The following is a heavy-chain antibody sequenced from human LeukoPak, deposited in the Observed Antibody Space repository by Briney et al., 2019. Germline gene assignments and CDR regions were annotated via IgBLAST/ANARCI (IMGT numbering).Heavy chain of an antibody. CDR1: GYTFTSYG. V-gene: IGHV1-18*01. CDR3: ARDQTSLHYHYYGMDV. D-gene: IGHD1-26*01. CDR2: ISAYNGNT. Sequence: ASVKVSCKASGYTFTSYGISWVRQAPGQGLEWMGWISAYNGNTNYAQKLQGRVTMTTDTSTSTAYMELRSLRSDDTAVYYCARDQTSLHYHYYGMDVWGQGTTVTVSS. J-gene: IGHJ6*02.